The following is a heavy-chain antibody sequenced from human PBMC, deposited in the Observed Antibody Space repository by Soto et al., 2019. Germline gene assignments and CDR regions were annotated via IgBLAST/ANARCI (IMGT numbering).Heavy chain of an antibody. CDR2: IYHSGST. J-gene: IGHJ4*02. V-gene: IGHV4-30-2*01. CDR1: GGSISSGGYS. D-gene: IGHD6-13*01. Sequence: SETLSLTCAVSGGSISSGGYSWSWIRQPPXKGLEWIGYIYHSGSTYYNPSLKSRVTISVDRSKNQFSLKLSSVTAADTAVYYCARGRYSSSWYQPYFDYWGQGTLVTVSS. CDR3: ARGRYSSSWYQPYFDY.